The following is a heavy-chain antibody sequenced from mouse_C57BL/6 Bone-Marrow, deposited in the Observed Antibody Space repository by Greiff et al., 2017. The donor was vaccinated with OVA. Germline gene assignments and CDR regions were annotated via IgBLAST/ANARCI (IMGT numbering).Heavy chain of an antibody. J-gene: IGHJ4*01. CDR1: GYTFTDYN. Sequence: SGPELVKPGASVKIPCKASGYTFTDYNMDWVKQSHGKSLEWIGDINPNNGGTIYNQKFKGKATLTVDKSSSTAYMELRSLTSEDTAVYYCARGIYYYGSSWSYYAMDYWGQGTSVTVSS. D-gene: IGHD1-1*01. V-gene: IGHV1-18*01. CDR2: INPNNGGT. CDR3: ARGIYYYGSSWSYYAMDY.